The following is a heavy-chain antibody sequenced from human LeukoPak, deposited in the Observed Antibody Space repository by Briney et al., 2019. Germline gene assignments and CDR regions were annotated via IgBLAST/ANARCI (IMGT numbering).Heavy chain of an antibody. CDR1: SGSVSSGSYY. Sequence: SETLSLTCTVSSGSVSSGSYYWSWIRQPPGKGLEWIGYIYYSGSTNYNPSLKSRVTISVDTSKNQFSLKLSSVTAADTAVYYCAAGGDQLPHDAFDIWGQGPMVTVSS. CDR2: IYYSGST. CDR3: AAGGDQLPHDAFDI. V-gene: IGHV4-61*01. J-gene: IGHJ3*02. D-gene: IGHD2-2*01.